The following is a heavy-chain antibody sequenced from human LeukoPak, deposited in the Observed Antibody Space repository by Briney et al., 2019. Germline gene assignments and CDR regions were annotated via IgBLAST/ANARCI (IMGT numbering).Heavy chain of an antibody. V-gene: IGHV3-23*01. D-gene: IGHD6-19*01. CDR3: AKGVSAVAGTGYDY. CDR1: GFTFSSYG. Sequence: GGSLRLSCAASGFTFSSYGMSWVRQAPGKGLEWVSAISGSGGSTYYADSVKGRFTISRDNSKNTLYLQMNSLRAEDTAVYYCAKGVSAVAGTGYDYWGQGTLVTVSS. CDR2: ISGSGGST. J-gene: IGHJ4*02.